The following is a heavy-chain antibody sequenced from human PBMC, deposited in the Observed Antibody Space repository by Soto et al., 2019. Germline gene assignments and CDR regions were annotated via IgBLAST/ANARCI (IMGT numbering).Heavy chain of an antibody. CDR3: ARFRRSVTSGYRYYYYYGMDV. V-gene: IGHV1-8*01. Sequence: ASVKVSCKASGYTFTSYDINWVRQATGQGLEWMGWMNPNSGNTGYAQKFQGRVTMTRNTSISTAYMELSSLRSEDTAVYYCARFRRSVTSGYRYYYYYGMDVWGQGTTVTVSS. D-gene: IGHD4-17*01. CDR2: MNPNSGNT. CDR1: GYTFTSYD. J-gene: IGHJ6*02.